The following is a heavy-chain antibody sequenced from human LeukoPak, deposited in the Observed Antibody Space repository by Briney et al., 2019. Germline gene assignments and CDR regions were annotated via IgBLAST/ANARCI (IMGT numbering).Heavy chain of an antibody. J-gene: IGHJ4*02. CDR1: GFTFSSYG. CDR2: IRYDGSNK. D-gene: IGHD3-10*01. CDR3: AKGDGSGSRSFDH. Sequence: GGSLRLSCAASGFTFSSYGMHWVRQAPGKGLEWVAFIRYDGSNKYYADSVKGRFTISRDNSKNTLYLQMNSLRAEDTAVYYCAKGDGSGSRSFDHWGQGTLVTVSS. V-gene: IGHV3-30*02.